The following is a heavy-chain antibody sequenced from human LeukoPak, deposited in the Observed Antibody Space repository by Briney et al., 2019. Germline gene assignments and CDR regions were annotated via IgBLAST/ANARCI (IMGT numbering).Heavy chain of an antibody. J-gene: IGHJ3*02. CDR2: ISSSSSHT. V-gene: IGHV3-11*03. CDR3: ARGLRRDCDSTSCWAALDI. CDR1: GFSVSSNY. D-gene: IGHD2-2*01. Sequence: PGGSLRLSCAASGFSVSSNYMSWVRQAPGKGLEWISYISSSSSHTNYAESVRGRFTISRDNAKNSLYLQMDSLRAEDTAIYYCARGLRRDCDSTSCWAALDIWGQGTMVTVSS.